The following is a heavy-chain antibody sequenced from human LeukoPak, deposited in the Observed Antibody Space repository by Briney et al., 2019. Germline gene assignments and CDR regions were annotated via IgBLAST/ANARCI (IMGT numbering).Heavy chain of an antibody. CDR3: AKGPGAAVGKRYIQH. J-gene: IGHJ1*01. D-gene: IGHD6-13*01. Sequence: GGSLRLSCAASGFTFNDYAMHWVRQAPGKGLEWVSLISWNSGNTYYADSVKGRFTISRDNSKNSLSLQMNSLRAEDTALYYCAKGPGAAVGKRYIQHWGQGTLVTVSS. V-gene: IGHV3-43D*03. CDR2: ISWNSGNT. CDR1: GFTFNDYA.